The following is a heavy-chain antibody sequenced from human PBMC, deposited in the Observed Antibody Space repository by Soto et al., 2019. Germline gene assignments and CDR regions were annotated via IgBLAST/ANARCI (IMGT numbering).Heavy chain of an antibody. J-gene: IGHJ4*02. D-gene: IGHD3-22*01. CDR2: ITPSGRFI. V-gene: IGHV3-21*01. CDR3: AGTYDPTDY. Sequence: EEQFMESGGGLVKPGGSLRLSCAASGISFSDYHMNWVRQAPGKGLEWVASITPSGRFINYADSVEGRFIISRDNTKNSLLLQMNSLRGEDTAVYYCAGTYDPTDYWGQGTLVTVSS. CDR1: GISFSDYH.